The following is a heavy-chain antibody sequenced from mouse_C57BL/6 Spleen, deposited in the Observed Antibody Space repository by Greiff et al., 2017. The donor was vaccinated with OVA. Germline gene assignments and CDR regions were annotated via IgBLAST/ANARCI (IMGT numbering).Heavy chain of an antibody. CDR2: IDPSDSET. J-gene: IGHJ1*03. Sequence: VQLQQPGAELVRPGSSVKLSCKASGYTFTSYWMHWVKQRPIQGLEWIGNIDPSDSETHYNQKFKDKATLTVDKSSSTAYMQLSSLTSEDAAVYYCARGVRYLDVWGTGTTVTVAS. D-gene: IGHD2-2*01. V-gene: IGHV1-52*01. CDR3: ARGVRYLDV. CDR1: GYTFTSYW.